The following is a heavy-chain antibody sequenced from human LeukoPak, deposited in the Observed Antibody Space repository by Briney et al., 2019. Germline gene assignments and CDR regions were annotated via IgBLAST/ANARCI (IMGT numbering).Heavy chain of an antibody. CDR3: ARGPPYIVVVTAIGFFDY. CDR2: ISDSGNT. V-gene: IGHV4-39*07. D-gene: IGHD2-21*02. J-gene: IGHJ4*02. CDR1: GGSISNRSHY. Sequence: SETLSLTCTVSGGSISNRSHYWGWIRQPPGKGLEWIGKISDSGNTYYSPSLKSRVTISVDTSKNQFSLKLSSVTAADTAVYYCARGPPYIVVVTAIGFFDYWGQGTLVTVSS.